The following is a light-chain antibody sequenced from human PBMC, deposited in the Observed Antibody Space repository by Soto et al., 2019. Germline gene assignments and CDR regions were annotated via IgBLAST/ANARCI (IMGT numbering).Light chain of an antibody. CDR3: QQYGSSAPIT. J-gene: IGKJ5*01. Sequence: EIVLTQSPGTLSLSPGERATLSCRASHSVSSSYLAWYQPKPGQAPRLLIYGASTRATGIPARFSGSGSGTDFTLTISRLEPEDFALYYCQQYGSSAPITFGQGTRLEIK. CDR2: GAS. CDR1: HSVSSSY. V-gene: IGKV3-20*01.